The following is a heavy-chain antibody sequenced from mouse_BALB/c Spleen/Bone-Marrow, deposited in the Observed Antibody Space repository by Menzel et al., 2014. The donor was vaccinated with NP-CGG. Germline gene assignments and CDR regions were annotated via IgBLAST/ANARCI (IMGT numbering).Heavy chain of an antibody. V-gene: IGHV14-3*02. CDR1: GFNIKDTY. J-gene: IGHJ3*01. CDR3: ARYSSGNRQCAD. D-gene: IGHD1-1*01. Sequence: VQLHQSAADLVNPGASVKLSCTASGFNIKDTYMHWVKQRPEQGLDWIGRIDPANGNTKYDPKFQGKATITADTSSNTAYLQLSSLTADDADLYSCARYSSGNRQCADWGQGTLVNVPA. CDR2: IDPANGNT.